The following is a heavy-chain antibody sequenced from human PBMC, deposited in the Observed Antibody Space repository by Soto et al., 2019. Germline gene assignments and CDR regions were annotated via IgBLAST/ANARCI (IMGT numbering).Heavy chain of an antibody. CDR1: GYTFTRYY. V-gene: IGHV1-46*01. Sequence: ASVKVSFKALGYTFTRYYVHWVRQAPGQGLEWMGIINPSDGSTSYAQKFQGRVTMTRDTSTSTVYMELSSLRSEDTGVFYCATQRGGIAVAVDHWGEGTLVTGSS. CDR2: INPSDGST. D-gene: IGHD6-13*01. CDR3: ATQRGGIAVAVDH. J-gene: IGHJ4*02.